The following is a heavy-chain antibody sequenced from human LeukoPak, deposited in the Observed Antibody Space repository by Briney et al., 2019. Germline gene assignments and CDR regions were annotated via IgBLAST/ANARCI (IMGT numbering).Heavy chain of an antibody. D-gene: IGHD3-22*01. CDR1: GFTFSSYA. CDR3: ARPCRKFDSSSSYFSFVL. V-gene: IGHV3-23*01. J-gene: IGHJ4*02. CDR2: ISGSGAYT. Sequence: GGSLRLSCAASGFTFSSYAMTWVRQAPGEGLEWASAISGSGAYTQYADSVKGRFTISSDNSKNALFLQMNSLRAEDTAVYYCARPCRKFDSSSSYFSFVLWGRGTVVTVSS.